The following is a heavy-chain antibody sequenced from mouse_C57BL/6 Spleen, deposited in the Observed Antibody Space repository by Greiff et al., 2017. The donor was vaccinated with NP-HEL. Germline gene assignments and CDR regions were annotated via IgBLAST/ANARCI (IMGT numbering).Heavy chain of an antibody. CDR2: IRNKANGYTT. CDR1: GFTFTDYY. V-gene: IGHV7-3*01. CDR3: ARYMGTTVVEVYYYAMDY. J-gene: IGHJ4*01. D-gene: IGHD1-1*01. Sequence: EVQRVESGGGLVQPGGSLSLSCAASGFTFTDYYMSWVRQPPGKALEWLGFIRNKANGYTTEYSASVKGRFTISRDNSQSILYLQMNALRAEDSATYYCARYMGTTVVEVYYYAMDYWGQGTSVTVSS.